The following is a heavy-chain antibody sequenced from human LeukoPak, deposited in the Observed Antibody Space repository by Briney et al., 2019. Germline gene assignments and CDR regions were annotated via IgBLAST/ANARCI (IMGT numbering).Heavy chain of an antibody. D-gene: IGHD5-12*01. J-gene: IGHJ4*02. CDR2: ISWNSGSA. CDR3: AKDRTYSGYDALDY. V-gene: IGHV3-9*01. Sequence: GGSLRLSCAASGFNFDDYSMHWIRQAPGKGLEWVSGISWNSGSAVYADSVKGRFTISRDNAKNSLYLQMNSLRTEDTALYYCAKDRTYSGYDALDYWGQGTLVTVSS. CDR1: GFNFDDYS.